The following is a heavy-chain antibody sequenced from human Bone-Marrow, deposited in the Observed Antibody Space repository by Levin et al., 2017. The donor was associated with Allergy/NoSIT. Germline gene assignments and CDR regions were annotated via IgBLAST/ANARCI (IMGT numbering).Heavy chain of an antibody. Sequence: GGSLRLSCAASGFTFSDYYMSWIRQAPGKGLEWVSYISSSSSYTNYADSVKGRFTISRDNAKNSLYLQMNSLRAEDTAVYYCARARIAAAGKTTTPDFDYWGQGTLVTVSS. D-gene: IGHD6-13*01. V-gene: IGHV3-11*05. CDR3: ARARIAAAGKTTTPDFDY. J-gene: IGHJ4*02. CDR1: GFTFSDYY. CDR2: ISSSSSYT.